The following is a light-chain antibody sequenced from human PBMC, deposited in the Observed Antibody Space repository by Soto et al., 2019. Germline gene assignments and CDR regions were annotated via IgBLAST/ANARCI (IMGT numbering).Light chain of an antibody. CDR3: QVWDTSSDRLVV. Sequence: SYELTQPPSVSVAPGQTARITCGGKNIGSKSVHWYQQKPGQAPVLVVYDDRDRPSGIPERFSGSKSENTATLTISRVEDGDEADYYCQVWDTSSDRLVVFGGGTKLTVL. CDR1: NIGSKS. V-gene: IGLV3-21*02. CDR2: DDR. J-gene: IGLJ2*01.